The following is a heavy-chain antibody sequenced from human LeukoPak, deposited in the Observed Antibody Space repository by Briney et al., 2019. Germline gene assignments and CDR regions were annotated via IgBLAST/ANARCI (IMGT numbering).Heavy chain of an antibody. Sequence: ASAKVSCKASGYTFTGYYMHWVRQAPGQGLEWMGWINPNSGGTNYAQKFQGRVTMTRDTSISTAYMELSRLGSDDTAVYYCARVDTPAGRGYYGMDVWGQGTTVTVSS. CDR3: ARVDTPAGRGYYGMDV. V-gene: IGHV1-2*02. D-gene: IGHD6-13*01. CDR2: INPNSGGT. CDR1: GYTFTGYY. J-gene: IGHJ6*02.